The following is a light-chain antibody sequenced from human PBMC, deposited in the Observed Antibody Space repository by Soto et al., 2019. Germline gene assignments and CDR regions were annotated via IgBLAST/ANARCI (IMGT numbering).Light chain of an antibody. CDR3: QQYGSSPVT. V-gene: IGKV3-20*01. CDR2: GAS. J-gene: IGKJ2*01. CDR1: QSVSSSY. Sequence: EIVLTQSPGTLSLSPGERATLSCRASQSVSSSYLAWYQQKPDQAPRLLIYGASSRATGIPDRFSGSGSGTDFTLTISRLEPEDFAVYYCQQYGSSPVTFGQGTKLEIK.